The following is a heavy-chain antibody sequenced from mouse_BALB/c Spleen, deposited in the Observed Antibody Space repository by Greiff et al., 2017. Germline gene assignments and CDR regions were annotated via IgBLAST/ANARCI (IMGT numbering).Heavy chain of an antibody. CDR1: GDSITSGY. J-gene: IGHJ3*01. D-gene: IGHD1-2*01. CDR2: ISYSGST. V-gene: IGHV3-8*02. CDR3: ARITTATYPFAY. Sequence: EVKLQESGPSLVKPSQTLSLTCSVTGDSITSGYWNWIRKCPGNKLEYMGYISYSGSTYYNPSLKSRISITRDTSKNQYYLQLNSVTTEDTATYYCARITTATYPFAYWGQGTLVTVSA.